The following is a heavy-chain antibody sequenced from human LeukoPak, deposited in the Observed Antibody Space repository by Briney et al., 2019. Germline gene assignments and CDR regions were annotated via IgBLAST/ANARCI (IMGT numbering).Heavy chain of an antibody. CDR3: ARDLNPHSSSWYEDAFDI. V-gene: IGHV1-2*02. CDR1: GYTFTGYY. D-gene: IGHD6-13*01. J-gene: IGHJ3*02. Sequence: ASVKVSCKASGYTFTGYYMHWVRQAPGQGLEWMGWINPNSGGTNYAQKLQGRVTMTTDTSTSTAYMELRSLRSDDTAVYYCARDLNPHSSSWYEDAFDIWGQGTMVTVSS. CDR2: INPNSGGT.